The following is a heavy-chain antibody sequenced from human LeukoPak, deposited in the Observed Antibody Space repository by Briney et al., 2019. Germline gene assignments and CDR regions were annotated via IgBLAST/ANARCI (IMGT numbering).Heavy chain of an antibody. CDR3: AKGIRDAFDI. CDR2: IYYSGST. CDR1: GGSVSSYY. Sequence: SETLSLTCTVSGGSVSSYYWSWIRQPPGKGLEWIGYIYYSGSTNYNPPLKSRVTISVDTSKNQFSLKLSSVTAADTAVYYCAKGIRDAFDIWGQGTMVTVSS. V-gene: IGHV4-59*08. J-gene: IGHJ3*02.